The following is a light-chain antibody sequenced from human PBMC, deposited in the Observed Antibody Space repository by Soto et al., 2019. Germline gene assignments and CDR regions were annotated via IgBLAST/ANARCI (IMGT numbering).Light chain of an antibody. CDR2: EVS. J-gene: IGLJ3*02. CDR3: SSYTTTNTLWV. CDR1: SSDVGAYDY. V-gene: IGLV2-14*01. Sequence: QSALTQPASVSGSPGQSITISCTGTSSDVGAYDYVSWYQQNPGKAPKLIISEVSARPSGVSNRFSGSKSGNTASLTISGLQAEDEADYFCSSYTTTNTLWVFGGGTKLTVL.